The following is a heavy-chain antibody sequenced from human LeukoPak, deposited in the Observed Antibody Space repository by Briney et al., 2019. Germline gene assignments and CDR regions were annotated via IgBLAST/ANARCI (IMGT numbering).Heavy chain of an antibody. Sequence: SGTLSLTCTVSGGSISSYYWSWIRQPAGKGLEWIGRIYTSGSTNYNPSLKSRVTMSVDTSKNQFSLKLSSVTAADTAVYYCARVLVSTDSSGYSFDYWGQGTLVTVSS. V-gene: IGHV4-4*07. CDR3: ARVLVSTDSSGYSFDY. D-gene: IGHD3-22*01. CDR1: GGSISSYY. CDR2: IYTSGST. J-gene: IGHJ4*02.